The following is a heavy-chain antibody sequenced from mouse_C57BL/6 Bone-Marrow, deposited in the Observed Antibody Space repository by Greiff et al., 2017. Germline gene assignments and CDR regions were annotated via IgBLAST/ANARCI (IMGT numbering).Heavy chain of an antibody. CDR2: ISDGGSYT. Sequence: EVKLMESGGGLVKPGGSLKLSCAASGFTFSSYAMSWVRQTPEKRLEWVATISDGGSYTYYPDNVKGRYTISRDNAKNNLYLQMSHLKSADTAMYYCARRGTAVVAHFDYGGQGTTLTVSS. J-gene: IGHJ2*01. CDR3: ARRGTAVVAHFDY. D-gene: IGHD1-1*01. V-gene: IGHV5-4*03. CDR1: GFTFSSYA.